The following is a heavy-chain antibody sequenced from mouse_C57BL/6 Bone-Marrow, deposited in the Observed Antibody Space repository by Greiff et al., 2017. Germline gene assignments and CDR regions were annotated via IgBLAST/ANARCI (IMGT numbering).Heavy chain of an antibody. CDR1: GYTFTSYW. V-gene: IGHV1-61*01. CDR3: ARAGGAMDY. Sequence: QVQLQQPGAELVRPGSSVKLSCKASGYTFTSYWMDWVKQRPGQGLEWIGNIYPSDSETHYNQKFKDKATLTVDKSSSPAYMQLSSLTSEDSAVYYCARAGGAMDYWGQGTSVTVSS. CDR2: IYPSDSET. J-gene: IGHJ4*01.